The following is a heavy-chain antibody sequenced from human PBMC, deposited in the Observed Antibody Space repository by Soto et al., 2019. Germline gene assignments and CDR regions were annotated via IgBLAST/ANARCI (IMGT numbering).Heavy chain of an antibody. CDR2: ISSTTNYI. CDR1: GFTFTRYS. CDR3: ARESEDLTSNFDY. V-gene: IGHV3-21*06. Sequence: GGSLRLSCAASGFTFTRYSMNWVRQAPGKGLEWVSSISSTTNYIYYGDSMKGRFTIPRDNAKNPLYLEMNSLRAEDTAVYYCARESEDLTSNFDYWGQGTLVTVSS. J-gene: IGHJ4*02.